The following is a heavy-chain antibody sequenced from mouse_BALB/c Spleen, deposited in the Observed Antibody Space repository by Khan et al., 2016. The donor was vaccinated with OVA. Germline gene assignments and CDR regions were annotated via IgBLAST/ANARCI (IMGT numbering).Heavy chain of an antibody. J-gene: IGHJ3*01. D-gene: IGHD1-1*02. CDR3: ARAGDGVVAY. CDR1: GYSFTDYT. V-gene: IGHV1-18*01. CDR2: INPYNGDT. Sequence: VQLKQSGPELVKPGASMKISCKASGYSFTDYTMNWVKQSHGKNLEWIGLINPYNGDTHYNQKFKGKATLPVDKSSSTAYMELLSLTSEDSAGYYSARAGDGVVAYWGQGTLVTVSA.